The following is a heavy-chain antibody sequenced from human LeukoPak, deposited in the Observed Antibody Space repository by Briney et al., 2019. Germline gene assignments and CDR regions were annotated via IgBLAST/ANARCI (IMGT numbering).Heavy chain of an antibody. D-gene: IGHD6-13*01. J-gene: IGHJ3*02. CDR1: GYSISSAYY. CDR2: IHYSGST. CDR3: ARYVASSWNVFDI. Sequence: SETLSLTCTVSGYSISSAYYWGWIRQPPGQGLEWIGTIHYSGSTYYDLPLKSRVTISIDSSKNQFSLKLTTVTAADTAVFYCARYVASSWNVFDIWGQGTMVTVSS. V-gene: IGHV4-38-2*02.